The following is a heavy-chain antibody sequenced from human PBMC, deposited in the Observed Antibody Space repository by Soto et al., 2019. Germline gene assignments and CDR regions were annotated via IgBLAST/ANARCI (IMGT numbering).Heavy chain of an antibody. D-gene: IGHD4-17*01. V-gene: IGHV3-53*01. CDR3: ARNPNGDNNWFDP. CDR1: GFSVSSSH. CDR2: IYSGGPT. J-gene: IGHJ5*02. Sequence: GGSLRLSCEASGFSVSSSHMIWVRQAPGKGLEWVSVIYSGGPTYYAVSVKGRFTISRDRSKNSLYLQMNSLRAEDTAVYYCARNPNGDNNWFDPWGQGTLVTVSS.